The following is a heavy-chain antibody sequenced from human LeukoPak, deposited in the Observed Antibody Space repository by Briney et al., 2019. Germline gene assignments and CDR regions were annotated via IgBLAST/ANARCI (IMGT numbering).Heavy chain of an antibody. CDR1: GGTFSSYA. CDR2: IIPIFGTA. Sequence: GASVTVSCKASGGTFSSYAISWVRQAPGQGLEWMGGIIPIFGTANYAQKFQGRVTITADESTSTAYMELSSLRSEDTAVYYCARGYSSSWYGHYFDYWGQGTLVTVSS. J-gene: IGHJ4*02. D-gene: IGHD6-13*01. CDR3: ARGYSSSWYGHYFDY. V-gene: IGHV1-69*13.